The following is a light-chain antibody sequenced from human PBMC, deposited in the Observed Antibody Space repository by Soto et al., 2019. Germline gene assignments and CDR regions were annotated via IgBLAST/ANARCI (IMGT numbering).Light chain of an antibody. CDR1: QDIVNY. J-gene: IGKJ3*01. CDR2: DAS. V-gene: IGKV1-33*01. Sequence: DIQMTQSPSSLSASVGDRVTITCQASQDIVNYLNWYQQKPGKAPKLLIYDASNLGTGVPSRFSGSGFGTDFTFNISSLQPEDNATYYCQQYDSMPRTFGPGTKVDIK. CDR3: QQYDSMPRT.